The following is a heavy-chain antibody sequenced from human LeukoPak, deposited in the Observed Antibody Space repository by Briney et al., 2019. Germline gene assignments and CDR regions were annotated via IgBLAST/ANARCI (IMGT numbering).Heavy chain of an antibody. J-gene: IGHJ4*02. V-gene: IGHV4-59*01. CDR1: GGSISSYY. D-gene: IGHD1-26*01. Sequence: PSETLSLTCTVSGGSISSYYWSWIRQPPGKGLEWIGYIYYSGSTNYNPSLKSRVTISVDTSKNQFSLKLSPVTAADTAVYYCARDRSPYYFDYWGQGTLVTVSS. CDR2: IYYSGST. CDR3: ARDRSPYYFDY.